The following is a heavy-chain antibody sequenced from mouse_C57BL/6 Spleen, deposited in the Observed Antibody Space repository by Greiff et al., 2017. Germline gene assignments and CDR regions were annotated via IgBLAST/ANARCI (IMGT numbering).Heavy chain of an antibody. CDR2: IYPGDGDT. Sequence: QVQLKESGAELVKPGASVKISCKASGYAFSSYWMNWVKQRPGKGLEWIGQIYPGDGDTNYNGKFKGKATLTADKSSSTAYMQLSSLPSEDSAVYFCARSGLGPGMGSYERDPYAMDDWGQGTSVTFSS. CDR1: GYAFSSYW. J-gene: IGHJ4*01. CDR3: ARSGLGPGMGSYERDPYAMDD. D-gene: IGHD1-1*02. V-gene: IGHV1-80*01.